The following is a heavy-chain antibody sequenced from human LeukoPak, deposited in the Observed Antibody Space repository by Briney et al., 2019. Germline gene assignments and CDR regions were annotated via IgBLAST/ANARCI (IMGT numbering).Heavy chain of an antibody. J-gene: IGHJ3*02. Sequence: ASVKVSCKASGYTFTGYHMHWVRQAPGQGLEWMGWIKPNSGGTNYAQKFQGRVTMTRDTSISTAYMELSRLRSDDTAVYYCARASSSSWYLSAFDIWGQGTMVTVSS. CDR1: GYTFTGYH. CDR2: IKPNSGGT. V-gene: IGHV1-2*02. CDR3: ARASSSSWYLSAFDI. D-gene: IGHD6-13*01.